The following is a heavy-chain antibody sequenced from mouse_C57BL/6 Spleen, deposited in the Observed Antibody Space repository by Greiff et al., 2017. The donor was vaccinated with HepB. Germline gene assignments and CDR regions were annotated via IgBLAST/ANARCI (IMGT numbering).Heavy chain of an antibody. V-gene: IGHV1-82*01. CDR3: ARRDGSSYGWFAY. J-gene: IGHJ3*01. CDR2: IYPGDGDT. D-gene: IGHD1-1*01. CDR1: GYAFSSSW. Sequence: VKLMESGPELVKPGASVKISCKASGYAFSSSWMNWVKQRPGKGLEWIGRIYPGDGDTNYNGKFKGKATLTADKSSSTAYMQLSSLTSEDSAVYFCARRDGSSYGWFAYWGQGTLVTVSA.